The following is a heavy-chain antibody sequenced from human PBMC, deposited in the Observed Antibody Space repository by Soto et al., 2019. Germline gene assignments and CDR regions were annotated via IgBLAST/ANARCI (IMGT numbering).Heavy chain of an antibody. CDR1: GFTFSSYA. CDR3: TRGQKWELPLEY. Sequence: EVQVLESGGSLVQPGGSLRLSCAASGFTFSSYAMSWVRQAPGKGLEWVSAINIGGVKTYYADSVKGRFSISTDNSKNTLYLQMNSLSDEDTAIYYCTRGQKWELPLEYWGQGTLVTVSS. J-gene: IGHJ4*02. CDR2: INIGGVKT. D-gene: IGHD1-26*01. V-gene: IGHV3-23*01.